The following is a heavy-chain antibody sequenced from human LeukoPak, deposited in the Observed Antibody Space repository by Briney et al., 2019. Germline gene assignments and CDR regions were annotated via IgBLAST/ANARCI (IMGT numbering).Heavy chain of an antibody. D-gene: IGHD4-17*01. CDR2: ISSSGLTM. V-gene: IGHV3-48*03. Sequence: SGGSLRLSCAASGFTFRNYEMNWVRQAPGRGLEWVSYISSSGLTMYYADSVKGRFTISRDNAKNSLYLQMNSLRAEDTAVYYCARRTTGDDCWGQGTLVTVSS. J-gene: IGHJ4*02. CDR1: GFTFRNYE. CDR3: ARRTTGDDC.